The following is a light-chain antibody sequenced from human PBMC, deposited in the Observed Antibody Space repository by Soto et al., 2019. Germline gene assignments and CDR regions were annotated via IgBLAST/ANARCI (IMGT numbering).Light chain of an antibody. J-gene: IGLJ2*01. CDR3: QTWGTGKGV. CDR1: SGHSTYA. CDR2: LNSDGSH. V-gene: IGLV4-69*01. Sequence: QAVVTQSPSASASLGASVKLTCTLTSGHSTYAIAWHQQQPEKGPRYLMNLNSDGSHNKGDEIPDRFSGSSSGAERYLTISSLQSEDEADYYCQTWGTGKGVFGGGTKVTVL.